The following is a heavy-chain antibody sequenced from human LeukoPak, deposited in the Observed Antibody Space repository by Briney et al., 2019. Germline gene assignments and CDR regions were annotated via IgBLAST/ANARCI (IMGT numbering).Heavy chain of an antibody. V-gene: IGHV3-23*01. CDR2: ISSSGTNT. Sequence: GGSLRISCAASGFTFTNSAMNWVRLAPGKGLEWVSVISSSGTNTYYADSVKGRFTISRDSSKNTLYLQMNSLRVEDTAVYYCAKDSLGFGVVIDALDYWGQGTLVTVSS. J-gene: IGHJ4*02. CDR1: GFTFTNSA. CDR3: AKDSLGFGVVIDALDY. D-gene: IGHD3-3*01.